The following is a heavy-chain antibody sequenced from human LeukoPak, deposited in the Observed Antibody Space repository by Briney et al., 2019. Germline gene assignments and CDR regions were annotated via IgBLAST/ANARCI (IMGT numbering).Heavy chain of an antibody. J-gene: IGHJ4*02. CDR3: ARDLYRIVVVPHYFDY. CDR1: GFTFSSYW. V-gene: IGHV3-7*01. D-gene: IGHD3-22*01. Sequence: GGSLRLSCAGSGFTFSSYWMTWVRQAPGKGLEWVANIKQDGSEKYYVDSVKGRFTISRDNAKNSLDLQMNSLRAGDTAVYYCARDLYRIVVVPHYFDYWGQGTLVTVSS. CDR2: IKQDGSEK.